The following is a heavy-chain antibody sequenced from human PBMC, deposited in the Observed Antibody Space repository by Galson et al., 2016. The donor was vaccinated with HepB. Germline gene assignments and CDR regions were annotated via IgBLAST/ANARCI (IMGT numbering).Heavy chain of an antibody. J-gene: IGHJ4*02. Sequence: TLSLTCTVSGGSISSGGYYWNWIRQRPGKGLEWIGYIYYSGSTYYKPSLKSRVTISVDTSKNQFSLRLKSVTAADTAVYYCATPALYSSSPAFDYWGQGALVTVSS. CDR3: ATPALYSSSPAFDY. D-gene: IGHD6-13*01. CDR2: IYYSGST. V-gene: IGHV4-31*03. CDR1: GGSISSGGYY.